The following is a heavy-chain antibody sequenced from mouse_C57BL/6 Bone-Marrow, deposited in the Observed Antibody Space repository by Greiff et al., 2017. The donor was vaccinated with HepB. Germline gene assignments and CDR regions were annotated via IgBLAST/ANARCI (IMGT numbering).Heavy chain of an antibody. CDR3: ARWDWAYYFGD. Sequence: EVKLQESGGDLVKPGGSLKLSCAASGFTFSSYGMSWVRQTPDTRLEWVATISSGGSYTYYPDSVKGRFTISRDNAKNTLYRQMSSLKSGDTAMYYYARWDWAYYFGDWGQGTTLAVSS. CDR1: GFTFSSYG. CDR2: ISSGGSYT. D-gene: IGHD4-1*01. V-gene: IGHV5-6*01. J-gene: IGHJ2*01.